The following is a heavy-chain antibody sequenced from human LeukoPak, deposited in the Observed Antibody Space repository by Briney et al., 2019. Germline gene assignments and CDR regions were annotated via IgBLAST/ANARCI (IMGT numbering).Heavy chain of an antibody. V-gene: IGHV3-43*02. D-gene: IGHD2-21*02. J-gene: IGHJ6*03. CDR1: GFTFDDYA. CDR3: AKVDAYCGGDCPADYYYYYMDV. CDR2: ISGDGGST. Sequence: PGGSLRLSCAASGFTFDDYAMHWVRQAPGKGLEWVSLISGDGGSTYYADSVKGRFTISRDNSKNYLYLQMNSLRTEDTALYYCAKVDAYCGGDCPADYYYYYMDVWGKGTTVTVSS.